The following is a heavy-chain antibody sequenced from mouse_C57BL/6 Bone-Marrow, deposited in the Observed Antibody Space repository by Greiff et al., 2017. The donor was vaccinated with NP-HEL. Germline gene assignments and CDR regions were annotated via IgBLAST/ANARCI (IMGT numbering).Heavy chain of an antibody. J-gene: IGHJ4*01. CDR2: IYPRSGNT. V-gene: IGHV1-81*01. Sequence: VQLKESGAELARPGASVKLSCTASGYTFTSYGISWVQQRTGQGLEWIGEIYPRSGNTYYNEKFKDKATLTADKSSSTAYMEIRSLTSEDSAVYYCARPFHYTMDDWGQGTSVTGSS. CDR1: GYTFTSYG. CDR3: ARPFHYTMDD.